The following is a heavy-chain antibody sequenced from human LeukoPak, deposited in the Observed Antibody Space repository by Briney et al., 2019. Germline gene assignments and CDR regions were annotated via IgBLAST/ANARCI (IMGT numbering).Heavy chain of an antibody. V-gene: IGHV1-2*02. CDR2: IDPKSDGT. Sequence: ASVRVSCKASGYTFIGYYMHWVRQAPGQGLEWMGWIDPKSDGTNYAQKFQGRVTMTRDTSISTAYMELSRLRSDDTAVYYCARGHLDFDYWGQGTLVTVSS. CDR1: GYTFIGYY. CDR3: ARGHLDFDY. J-gene: IGHJ4*02.